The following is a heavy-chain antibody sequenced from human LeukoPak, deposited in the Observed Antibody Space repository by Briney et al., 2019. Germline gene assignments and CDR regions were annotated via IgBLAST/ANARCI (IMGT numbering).Heavy chain of an antibody. Sequence: GGSLRLSCAASGFTFSSYAMSWVRQAPGKGLEWVSAISGSGGSTYYADSVKGRFTISRDNSKNTLYLQMNSLRTEDTAVYYCAKASRLRFLEWLYDYWGQGTLVTVSS. J-gene: IGHJ4*02. CDR2: ISGSGGST. V-gene: IGHV3-23*01. CDR3: AKASRLRFLEWLYDY. CDR1: GFTFSSYA. D-gene: IGHD3-3*01.